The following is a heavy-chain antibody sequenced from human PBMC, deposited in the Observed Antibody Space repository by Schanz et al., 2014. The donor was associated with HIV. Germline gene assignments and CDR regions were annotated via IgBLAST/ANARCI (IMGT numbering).Heavy chain of an antibody. J-gene: IGHJ6*02. CDR1: GDSISGGGYY. CDR3: ARGGRYRGYDFPPHYYYSMDV. V-gene: IGHV4-31*03. D-gene: IGHD5-12*01. Sequence: QVQLQESGPGLVKPSQTLSLTCTVSGDSISGGGYYWSWIRQHPGKGLEWIGYIYYSGNTYYNPSLKSRLTMSVETAKKQFSLKLSSVTAADTAVYCCARGGRYRGYDFPPHYYYSMDVWGQGTTVTVSS. CDR2: IYYSGNT.